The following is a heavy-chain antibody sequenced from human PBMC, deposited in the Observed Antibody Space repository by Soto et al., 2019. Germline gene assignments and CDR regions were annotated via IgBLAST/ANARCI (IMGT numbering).Heavy chain of an antibody. J-gene: IGHJ5*02. Sequence: GVSMPVSCKAWGYAFTSYGISWVRQDPVQVLEWMGWISAYNGNTNYAQKLQGRVTMTTDTSTSTAYMELRLSSVTVADTAVYYCVRGSLYNFDSSGTELWFDPWGQGDLVTGSS. D-gene: IGHD6-19*01. CDR3: VRGSLYNFDSSGTELWFDP. V-gene: IGHV1-18*04. CDR2: ISAYNGNT. CDR1: GYAFTSYG.